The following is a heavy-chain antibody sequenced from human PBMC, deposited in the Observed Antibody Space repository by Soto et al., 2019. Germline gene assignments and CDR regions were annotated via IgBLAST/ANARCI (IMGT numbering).Heavy chain of an antibody. D-gene: IGHD6-19*01. J-gene: IGHJ3*02. CDR1: GGSISSYY. V-gene: IGHV4-59*01. Sequence: SETRSLTCTVSGGSISSYYWNWIRQPPGKGLEWIGNIYYSGSTNYSPSLKSRVAISVDTSKNQFSLKLRSVTAADTAVYYCARAVALSGFDIWGQGTMVTVSS. CDR2: IYYSGST. CDR3: ARAVALSGFDI.